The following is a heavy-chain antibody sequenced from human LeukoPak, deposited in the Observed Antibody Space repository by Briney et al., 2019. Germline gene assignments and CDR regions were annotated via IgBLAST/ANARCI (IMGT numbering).Heavy chain of an antibody. CDR2: MNGDGTTT. Sequence: GGSLRLSCAASGFTFSTYWMCWVRHAPGKGLVWVSLMNGDGTTTIYADSVKGRFTISRDNAKNTLYLEMNSLRAEDTAVYYCARGNRGSYDYWGQGTLVTVSS. CDR1: GFTFSTYW. J-gene: IGHJ4*02. V-gene: IGHV3-74*01. CDR3: ARGNRGSYDY. D-gene: IGHD3-16*01.